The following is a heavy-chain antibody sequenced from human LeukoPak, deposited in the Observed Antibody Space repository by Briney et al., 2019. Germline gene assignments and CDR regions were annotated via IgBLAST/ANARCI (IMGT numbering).Heavy chain of an antibody. CDR3: ARLCGRLPHKRKFDY. J-gene: IGHJ4*02. V-gene: IGHV4-39*01. D-gene: IGHD5-18*01. CDR1: GGSISSSSYY. Sequence: PSETLSLTCTVSGGSISSSSYYWGWIRQPPGKGLEWIGSIYYSGSTYYNPSLKSRVTISVDTSKNQFSLKLSSVTAADTAVYYCARLCGRLPHKRKFDYWGQGTLVTVSS. CDR2: IYYSGST.